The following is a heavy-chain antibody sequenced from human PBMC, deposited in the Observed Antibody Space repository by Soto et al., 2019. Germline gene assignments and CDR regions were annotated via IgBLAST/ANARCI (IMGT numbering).Heavy chain of an antibody. CDR2: INPSGGST. Sequence: ASVKVSCKESGYTLTSKYMHWPRQATEKGLEWMGIINPSGGSTSYAQKFQGRVTMTRDTSTSTVYMELSSLRSEDTAMYYCAIRSEYHYGSGKYYGLDVWGQGTTVTVSS. J-gene: IGHJ6*02. CDR1: GYTLTSKY. V-gene: IGHV1-46*01. CDR3: AIRSEYHYGSGKYYGLDV. D-gene: IGHD3-10*01.